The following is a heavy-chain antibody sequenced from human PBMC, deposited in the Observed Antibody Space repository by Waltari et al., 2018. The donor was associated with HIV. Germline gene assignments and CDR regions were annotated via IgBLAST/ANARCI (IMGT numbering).Heavy chain of an antibody. D-gene: IGHD3-16*01. V-gene: IGHV3-30*03. Sequence: VQLVESGGGVVQPGRSLRLSSAASGFTFNTYAMHWIRQAPGKGRECVAMITFDVKNKCDAESVSGRLSISRDYAKNTLYLQMNNRGSEDTAVYYFARDRTLRRRGYYFDTRGQGTLVTVSP. CDR3: ARDRTLRRRGYYFDT. J-gene: IGHJ4*02. CDR1: GFTFNTYA. CDR2: ITFDVKNK.